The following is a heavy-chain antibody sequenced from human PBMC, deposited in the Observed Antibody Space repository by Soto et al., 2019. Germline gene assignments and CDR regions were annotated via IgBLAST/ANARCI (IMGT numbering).Heavy chain of an antibody. J-gene: IGHJ4*02. D-gene: IGHD2-8*02. CDR2: INRDGSEK. CDR3: ARDGGVRRIDY. Sequence: EVQLVESGGGLVQPGGSLRLSCAASGFTFSSHYMAWVRQAPGKGLEWVANINRDGSEKNYVDSVKGRFTISRDNAKNSLYVQMNSLRAADTAVYYCARDGGVRRIDYWGQGTLVTVSS. CDR1: GFTFSSHY. V-gene: IGHV3-7*01.